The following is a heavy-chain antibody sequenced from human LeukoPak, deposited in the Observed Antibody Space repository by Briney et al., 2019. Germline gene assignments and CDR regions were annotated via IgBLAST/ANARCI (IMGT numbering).Heavy chain of an antibody. CDR1: GGSISSSSYF. J-gene: IGHJ4*02. Sequence: SETLSLTCSVSGGSISSSSYFWGWIRQPPGKGLEWIATIYYSGSTYYNPSLKSRVTISVDTSKNQFSLKLSSVTAADTAVYYCARHVVYCTNGVCYTSLDYWGQGTLVTVSS. V-gene: IGHV4-39*01. CDR2: IYYSGST. CDR3: ARHVVYCTNGVCYTSLDY. D-gene: IGHD2-8*01.